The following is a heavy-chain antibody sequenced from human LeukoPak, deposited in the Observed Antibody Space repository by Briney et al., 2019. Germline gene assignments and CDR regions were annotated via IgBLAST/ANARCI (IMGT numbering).Heavy chain of an antibody. CDR3: AKEPTQYGGLYYFDY. J-gene: IGHJ4*02. D-gene: IGHD4-23*01. Sequence: PGGSLRLSCATSGFTFITYGMHWVRQAPGKGLEWVAVISYDGGNEHYADSVKGWFTISRDNSKNTLYLQMNSLRSEDTAVYYCAKEPTQYGGLYYFDYWGQGSLVTVSS. CDR1: GFTFITYG. V-gene: IGHV3-30*18. CDR2: ISYDGGNE.